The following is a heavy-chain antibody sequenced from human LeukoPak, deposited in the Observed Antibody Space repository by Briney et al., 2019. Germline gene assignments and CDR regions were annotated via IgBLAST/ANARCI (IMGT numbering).Heavy chain of an antibody. CDR3: VRDGEYSHGIDFDY. D-gene: IGHD5-18*01. J-gene: IGHJ4*02. CDR2: TSGDGSDT. CDR1: GFTLSNSW. V-gene: IGHV3-74*01. Sequence: GGSLRLSCAASGFTLSNSWMHRVRQAPGKGLVWVSRTSGDGSDTSYADSVKGRYTISRDSATNTLYLQMNSLRAEDTAIYYCVRDGEYSHGIDFDYWGQGTLVTVSP.